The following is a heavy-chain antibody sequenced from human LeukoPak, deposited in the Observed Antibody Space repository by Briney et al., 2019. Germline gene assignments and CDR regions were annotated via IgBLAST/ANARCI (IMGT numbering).Heavy chain of an antibody. V-gene: IGHV3-11*06. Sequence: GGSLRLSCAASGFTFSDYYMSWIRQAPGKGLEWVSYISSSSSSHTNYADSVKGRFTISRDNAKNSLYLQMNGLRAEDTAVYYCARDPPGGVDYWGQGTLVTVSS. CDR1: GFTFSDYY. CDR3: ARDPPGGVDY. J-gene: IGHJ4*02. D-gene: IGHD3-16*01. CDR2: ISSSSSSHT.